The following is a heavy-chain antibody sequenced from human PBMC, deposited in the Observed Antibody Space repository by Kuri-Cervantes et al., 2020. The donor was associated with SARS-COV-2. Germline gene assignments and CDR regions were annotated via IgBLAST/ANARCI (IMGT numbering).Heavy chain of an antibody. J-gene: IGHJ3*02. CDR3: AKERTSQGAFDI. V-gene: IGHV3-74*01. Sequence: GESLKISCAASGFTFSRDTMYWVRQAPGKGLVWVSRMNGDGSSITYADSVKGRSTISRDNAKNTLYLQMNSLRAEDTAVYYCAKERTSQGAFDIWGQGTMVTVSS. CDR1: GFTFSRDT. CDR2: MNGDGSSI. D-gene: IGHD3/OR15-3a*01.